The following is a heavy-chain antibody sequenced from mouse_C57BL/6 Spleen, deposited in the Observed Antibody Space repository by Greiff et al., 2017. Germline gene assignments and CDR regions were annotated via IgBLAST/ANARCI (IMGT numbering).Heavy chain of an antibody. CDR3: ASDPFYSYDNYFDY. CDR2: ISDGGSYT. CDR1: GFTFSSYA. J-gene: IGHJ2*01. Sequence: DVMLVESGGGLVKPGGTLKLSCAASGFTFSSYAMSWVRQTPGKRLEWVATISDGGSYTYYADNVKGRFTISRDNAKNDLYLQMSHLQSEDTAMYYCASDPFYSYDNYFDYWGKGTTLTVSS. D-gene: IGHD2-12*01. V-gene: IGHV5-4*03.